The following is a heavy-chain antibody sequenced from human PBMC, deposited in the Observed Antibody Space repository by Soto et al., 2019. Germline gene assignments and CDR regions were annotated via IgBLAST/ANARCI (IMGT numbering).Heavy chain of an antibody. J-gene: IGHJ5*02. D-gene: IGHD6-19*01. CDR3: ARVGSSGWYWFDP. Sequence: PGESLKISCKGSGYTFNSNWIAWVRQMPGKGLEWMGIIYPGDSDTRYSPSFEGQVTISADKSISTAYLQWSSLKASDTAIYHCARVGSSGWYWFDPWGQGTLVTVSS. V-gene: IGHV5-51*01. CDR2: IYPGDSDT. CDR1: GYTFNSNW.